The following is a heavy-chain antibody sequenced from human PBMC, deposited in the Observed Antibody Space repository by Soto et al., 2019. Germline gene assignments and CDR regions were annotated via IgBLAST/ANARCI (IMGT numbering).Heavy chain of an antibody. D-gene: IGHD1-26*01. CDR3: ARVMGSVAY. V-gene: IGHV1-8*01. Sequence: QVQLVQSGAEVKKPGTSVRISCKTSGYIFSNYDINWVRQAAGQGLEWMGWMNPNSGYTGSARKFXXRXTXXRDTSMRTAYMELSSLRSEDTAVYYCARVMGSVAYWGQGTLVTVSS. J-gene: IGHJ4*02. CDR2: MNPNSGYT. CDR1: GYIFSNYD.